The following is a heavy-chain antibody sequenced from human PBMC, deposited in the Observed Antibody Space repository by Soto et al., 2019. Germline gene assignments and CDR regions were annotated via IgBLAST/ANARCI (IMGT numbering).Heavy chain of an antibody. V-gene: IGHV1-69*02. J-gene: IGHJ5*02. Sequence: QVQLVHSGAEVKKPGASVKVSCKASGGTFSSYTISWVRQSPGQGLEWMGRIIPILGIANYAQKFQGRVTITADKSTSTAYMELSSLRSEDTAVYYCARVGNSMVRGVKRWFDPWGQGTLVTVSS. D-gene: IGHD3-10*01. CDR1: GGTFSSYT. CDR2: IIPILGIA. CDR3: ARVGNSMVRGVKRWFDP.